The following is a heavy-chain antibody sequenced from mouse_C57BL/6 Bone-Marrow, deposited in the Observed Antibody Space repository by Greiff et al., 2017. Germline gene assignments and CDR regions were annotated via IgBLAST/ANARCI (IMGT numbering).Heavy chain of an antibody. CDR2: IDPEDGET. V-gene: IGHV14-2*01. D-gene: IGHD2-12*01. CDR1: GFNIKDYY. Sequence: EVMLVESGAELVKPGASVKLSCTASGFNIKDYYMHWVKQRTEQGLEWIGRIDPEDGETKYAPKFQGKATITADTSSNTAYLQLSSLTSEDTAVYYCASPYYSFFYAMDYWGQGTSVTVSS. J-gene: IGHJ4*01. CDR3: ASPYYSFFYAMDY.